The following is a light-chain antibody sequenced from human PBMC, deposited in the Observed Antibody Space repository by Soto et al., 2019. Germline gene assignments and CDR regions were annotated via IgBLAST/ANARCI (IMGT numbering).Light chain of an antibody. CDR1: PSVTNY. Sequence: EILLTQSPSTLSLSPGERATLSCRASPSVTNYLAWYQQKPGQAPRLVIYGAFNRATGIPARFSGSGSGTDFTLTISSLEHEDFAIYYCQQRNIWHPVTFGPGTRLEIK. CDR2: GAF. CDR3: QQRNIWHPVT. V-gene: IGKV3D-11*02. J-gene: IGKJ5*01.